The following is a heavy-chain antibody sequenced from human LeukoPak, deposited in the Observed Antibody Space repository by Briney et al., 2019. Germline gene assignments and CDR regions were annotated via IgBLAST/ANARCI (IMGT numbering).Heavy chain of an antibody. CDR3: AKDRETTASGTFDY. Sequence: GGSLRLSCAASGFTFSTYGIHYVRQAPGKGLEWVAVISDDGRHKNYADSVKGRFTISRDNSNNTLYLQMNSLRVEDTGVYYCAKDRETTASGTFDYWGQGTLVTVSS. D-gene: IGHD6-13*01. CDR2: ISDDGRHK. V-gene: IGHV3-30*18. CDR1: GFTFSTYG. J-gene: IGHJ4*02.